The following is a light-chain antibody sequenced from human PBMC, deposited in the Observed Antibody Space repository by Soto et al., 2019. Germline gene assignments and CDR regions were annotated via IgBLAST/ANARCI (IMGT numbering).Light chain of an antibody. CDR2: DAS. CDR3: QQYDSYPYT. Sequence: DIRMTQSSSTLSASVGDRVTITCRASQNINNWLAWYQQTPGKAPKLLIFDASSLESGAPSRFSGSAFGTRFTLTINSLQPDDFVTYYCQQYDSYPYTFGQGTKVDIK. J-gene: IGKJ2*01. CDR1: QNINNW. V-gene: IGKV1-5*01.